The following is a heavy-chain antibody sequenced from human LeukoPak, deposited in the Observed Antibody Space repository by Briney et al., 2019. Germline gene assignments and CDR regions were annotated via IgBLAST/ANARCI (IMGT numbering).Heavy chain of an antibody. D-gene: IGHD3-10*01. J-gene: IGHJ6*04. CDR2: IYYSGST. CDR1: GGSISSYY. Sequence: SETLSLTCTVSGGSISSYYWSWVRQPPGEGRGWMGYIYYSGSTNYNPSLKSRVTISVDTSKTQFSLKLSSVTAADTAVYYCARDETRLYYNGFYDSRGMDVWGKGTTVTVSS. CDR3: ARDETRLYYNGFYDSRGMDV. V-gene: IGHV4-59*01.